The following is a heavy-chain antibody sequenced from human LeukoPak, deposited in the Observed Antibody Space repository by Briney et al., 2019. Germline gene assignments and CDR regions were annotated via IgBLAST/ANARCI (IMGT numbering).Heavy chain of an antibody. Sequence: GGSLRLSCAASGFTVSSNYMSWVRQAPGKGLEYVSVISANGDSTYYADSVKGRFTISRDNSKNTLYLQMNSLRVADTAVYYCVKRGMAAGDYYFDYWGQGTLVTVSS. CDR1: GFTVSSNY. J-gene: IGHJ4*02. V-gene: IGHV3-64D*06. D-gene: IGHD6-13*01. CDR3: VKRGMAAGDYYFDY. CDR2: ISANGDST.